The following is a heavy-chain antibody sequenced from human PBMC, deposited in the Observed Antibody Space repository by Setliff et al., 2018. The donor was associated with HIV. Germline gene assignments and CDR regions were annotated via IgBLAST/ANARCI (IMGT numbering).Heavy chain of an antibody. CDR3: ARNYYDSSGLDY. CDR2: ISPSGSYI. CDR1: GFTFSSHN. V-gene: IGHV3-21*06. Sequence: GGSLRLSCTASGFTFSSHNMNWVRQAPGKGLEWVSSISPSGSYIYYADSMKGRFTISRDNAKNSLYLQMNSLTVEDTAVYYCARNYYDSSGLDYWGQGTLVTVSS. J-gene: IGHJ4*02. D-gene: IGHD3-22*01.